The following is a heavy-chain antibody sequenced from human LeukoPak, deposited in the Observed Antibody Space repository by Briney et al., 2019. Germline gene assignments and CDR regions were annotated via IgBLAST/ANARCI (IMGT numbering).Heavy chain of an antibody. CDR1: GYTLTELS. V-gene: IGHV1-24*01. D-gene: IGHD3-22*01. J-gene: IGHJ4*02. Sequence: ASVKISCKVSGYTLTELSMHWVRQAPGKGLEWMGGFDPEDGETIYAQKFQGRVTMTEDTSTDTAYMELSSLRSEDTAVYYCATDSRSYYYDSSGQKGVLVYWGQGTLVTVSS. CDR3: ATDSRSYYYDSSGQKGVLVY. CDR2: FDPEDGET.